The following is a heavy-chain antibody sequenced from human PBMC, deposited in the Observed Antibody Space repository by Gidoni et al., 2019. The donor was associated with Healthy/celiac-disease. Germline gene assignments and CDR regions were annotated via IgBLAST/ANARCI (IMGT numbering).Heavy chain of an antibody. CDR1: GCTFSSYA. D-gene: IGHD6-19*01. Sequence: EVQLLESGGGLVQPGGSLRLSCAASGCTFSSYAMSWVRQAPGKGLEWVSAISGSGGSTYYADSVKGRFTISRDNSKNTLYLQMNSLRAEDTAVYYCAKDTLPLGPRLVEFDYWGQGTLVTVSS. V-gene: IGHV3-23*01. CDR2: ISGSGGST. J-gene: IGHJ4*02. CDR3: AKDTLPLGPRLVEFDY.